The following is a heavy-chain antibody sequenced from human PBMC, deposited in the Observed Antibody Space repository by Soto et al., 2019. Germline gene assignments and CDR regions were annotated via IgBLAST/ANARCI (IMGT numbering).Heavy chain of an antibody. J-gene: IGHJ5*02. V-gene: IGHV4-39*01. D-gene: IGHD7-27*01. CDR1: GGSISSSNYY. Sequence: QLQLQESSPGLVKPSETLSLTCTVSGGSISSSNYYWGWIRQPPGKGLEWIGSIYYSESTYYNPSLKSGVTISIDTAKDQLPLKLRSVTAADTAVYYCARHHWVGKIIPPLREGWFDPWGQGILVTVSS. CDR3: ARHHWVGKIIPPLREGWFDP. CDR2: IYYSEST.